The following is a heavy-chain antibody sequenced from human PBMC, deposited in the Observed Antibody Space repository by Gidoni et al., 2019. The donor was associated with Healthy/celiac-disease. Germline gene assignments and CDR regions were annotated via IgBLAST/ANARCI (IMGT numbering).Heavy chain of an antibody. J-gene: IGHJ6*02. CDR1: GFTFSSYS. Sequence: EVQLVESGGGLVQPGGSLRLSCAASGFTFSSYSMNWVRQAPGKGLEWVSYISSSSTIYYADSVKGRFTISRDNAKNSLYLQMNSLRAEDTAVYYCARARPYYYDRGGDYYYYGMDVWGQGTTVTVSS. CDR2: ISSSSTI. CDR3: ARARPYYYDRGGDYYYYGMDV. V-gene: IGHV3-48*01. D-gene: IGHD3-22*01.